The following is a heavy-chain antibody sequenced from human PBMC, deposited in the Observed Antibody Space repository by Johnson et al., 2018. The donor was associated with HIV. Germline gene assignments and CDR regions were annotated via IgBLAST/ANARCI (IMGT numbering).Heavy chain of an antibody. D-gene: IGHD3-3*01. V-gene: IGHV3-7*01. CDR3: TRVPGDYDFWSGSSPDVAFDI. CDR2: IKLDGSEK. Sequence: VQLVESGGGLVQPGGSLRLSCAASGFTFSSYWMSWVRQAPGKGLEWVANIKLDGSEKYYVDSVRGRFTISRDNAKNSLYLQMNSLRAEDTAVYYCTRVPGDYDFWSGSSPDVAFDIWGQGTMVTVSS. CDR1: GFTFSSYW. J-gene: IGHJ3*02.